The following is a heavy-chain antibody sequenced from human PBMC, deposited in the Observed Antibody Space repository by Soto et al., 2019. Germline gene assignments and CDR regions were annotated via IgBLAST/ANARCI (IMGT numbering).Heavy chain of an antibody. Sequence: EVQLVESGGDLIQPGGSLRLSCAASGFTFDTYWMHWVRQAPGKGLVWVSRINSGGSSTNYADSVKGRFTISRDNAKNTLYLQMSSLRAEDTAVYFCARGGSLTTSVGFDYWGQGTLVTVSS. D-gene: IGHD4-17*01. V-gene: IGHV3-74*01. CDR1: GFTFDTYW. CDR2: INSGGSST. CDR3: ARGGSLTTSVGFDY. J-gene: IGHJ4*02.